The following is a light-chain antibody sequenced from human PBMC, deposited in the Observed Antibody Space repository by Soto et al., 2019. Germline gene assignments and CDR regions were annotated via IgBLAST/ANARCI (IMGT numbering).Light chain of an antibody. V-gene: IGKV1-39*01. Sequence: DIQMTQSPSSLSASVGDRVTITCRASQSISSYLNWYQQKPGKAPKLLIYAASSLQSGVPSRFSGRGSGTDFTLTISSLQTEDFATYYCQQRYSTPHTSGGGTKVQIK. CDR2: AAS. J-gene: IGKJ4*01. CDR3: QQRYSTPHT. CDR1: QSISSY.